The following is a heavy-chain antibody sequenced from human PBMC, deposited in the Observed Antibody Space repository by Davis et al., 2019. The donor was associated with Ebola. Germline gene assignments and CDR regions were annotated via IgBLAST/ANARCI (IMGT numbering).Heavy chain of an antibody. CDR3: TTDRTVVYAIFDY. V-gene: IGHV3-15*01. D-gene: IGHD2-8*02. CDR1: GFTFSNAW. Sequence: PGGSLRLSCAASGFTFSNAWMSWVRQAPGKGLEWVGRIKSKTDGGTTDYAAPVKGRFTISRDDSKNTLYLQMNSLKTEDTAVYYCTTDRTVVYAIFDYWGQGTLVTVSS. J-gene: IGHJ4*02. CDR2: IKSKTDGGTT.